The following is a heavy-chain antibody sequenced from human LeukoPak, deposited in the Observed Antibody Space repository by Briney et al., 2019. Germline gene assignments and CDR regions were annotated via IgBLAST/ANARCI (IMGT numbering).Heavy chain of an antibody. J-gene: IGHJ4*02. D-gene: IGHD6-13*01. Sequence: GGSLRLTCAASGFTFSSYAMHWVRQAPGKGLEWVAVISYDGSNKYYADSVKGRFTISRDNSKNTLYLQMNSLRAEDTAVYYCARQTSPSWILDYWGQGTLATVSS. CDR2: ISYDGSNK. CDR1: GFTFSSYA. V-gene: IGHV3-30*04. CDR3: ARQTSPSWILDY.